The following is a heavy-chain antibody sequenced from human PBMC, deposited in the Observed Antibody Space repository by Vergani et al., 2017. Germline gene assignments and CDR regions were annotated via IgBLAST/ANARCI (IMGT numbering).Heavy chain of an antibody. CDR1: GFTFSSAW. D-gene: IGHD3-10*01. CDR2: ISGSGVSA. CDR3: ARDRYYLGSGSYPYFYYYGLDV. Sequence: EVQPVESGGGLVKPGGSLRLSCTTSGFTFSSAWMSWVRQAPGKGLEWVSGISGSGVSAYYTDSVKGRFTISRDNSKSSLYLQMNSLRAEDTGVYYCARDRYYLGSGSYPYFYYYGLDVWGQGTAVTVSS. V-gene: IGHV3-23*04. J-gene: IGHJ6*02.